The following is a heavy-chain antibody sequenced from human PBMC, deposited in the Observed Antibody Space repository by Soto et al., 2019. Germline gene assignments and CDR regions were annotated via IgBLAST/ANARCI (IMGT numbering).Heavy chain of an antibody. J-gene: IGHJ6*02. CDR3: ARDSPTDAQLIDYYGMDV. D-gene: IGHD6-6*01. CDR1: GFTFSSYV. Sequence: QVQLVESGGGVVQPGRSLRLSCAASGFTFSSYVMHWVRQAPGKGLEWVALTSYDGSEKYCADSVKGRFSISRDNSKNTLYLQMSSLRVEDTAVYYCARDSPTDAQLIDYYGMDVWGQGTTVTVSS. V-gene: IGHV3-30-3*01. CDR2: TSYDGSEK.